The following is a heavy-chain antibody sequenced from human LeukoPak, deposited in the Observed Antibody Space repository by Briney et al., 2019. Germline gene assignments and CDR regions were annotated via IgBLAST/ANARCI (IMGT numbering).Heavy chain of an antibody. J-gene: IGHJ6*03. CDR3: ARDESDGYYYYMDV. CDR2: ISSSSSYI. CDR1: GFTFSSYS. V-gene: IGHV3-21*01. Sequence: GGSLRLSCAASGFTFSSYSMNWVRQAPGKGLEWVSSISSSSSYIYYADSVEGRFTISRDNAKNSLYLQMNSLRAEDTAVNYCARDESDGYYYYMDVWGKGTTVTVSS. D-gene: IGHD2-21*01.